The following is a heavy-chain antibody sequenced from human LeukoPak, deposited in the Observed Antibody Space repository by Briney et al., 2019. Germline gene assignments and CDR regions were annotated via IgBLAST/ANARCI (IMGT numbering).Heavy chain of an antibody. V-gene: IGHV4-34*01. CDR3: AREGSGEPPEEVDAFDI. J-gene: IGHJ3*02. CDR2: INHSGSA. Sequence: PSATLSLTCSVYGGSFNDYYWGWIRQPPGKGLEWIGEINHSGSANYNPSLKSRVTISVDTSKNQFSLKLSSVTAADTAVYYCAREGSGEPPEEVDAFDIWGQGTMVTVSS. CDR1: GGSFNDYY. D-gene: IGHD3-10*01.